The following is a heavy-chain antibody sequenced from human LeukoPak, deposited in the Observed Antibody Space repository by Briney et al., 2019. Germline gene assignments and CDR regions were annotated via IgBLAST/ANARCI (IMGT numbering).Heavy chain of an antibody. CDR1: GFMFRDAA. V-gene: IGHV3-23*01. CDR3: ARDIELST. J-gene: IGHJ3*01. Sequence: GGSLRLACAASGFMFRDAAMTWVRQAPGKGLEWVSLIASSGLNTYYADSVRGRFTISRDNSKNTLSLQMNSLRVEDTAIYYCARDIELSTWGLGTLVTVSS. D-gene: IGHD5-12*01. CDR2: IASSGLNT.